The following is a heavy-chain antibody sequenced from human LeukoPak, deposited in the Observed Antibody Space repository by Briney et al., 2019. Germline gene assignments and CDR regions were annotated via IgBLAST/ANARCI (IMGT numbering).Heavy chain of an antibody. Sequence: GASVKVSCKVSGYTLTELSMHWVRQAPGKGLEWMGGFDPEDGETIYAQKFQGRVTMTEDTSTDTAYMELSSLRSEDTAVYYCATGLQAYYDILTGVDYWGQGTLVTVSS. J-gene: IGHJ4*02. CDR3: ATGLQAYYDILTGVDY. D-gene: IGHD3-9*01. CDR2: FDPEDGET. CDR1: GYTLTELS. V-gene: IGHV1-24*01.